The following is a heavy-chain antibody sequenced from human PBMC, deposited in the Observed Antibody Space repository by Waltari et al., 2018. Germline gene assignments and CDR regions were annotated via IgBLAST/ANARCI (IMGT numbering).Heavy chain of an antibody. V-gene: IGHV4-39*01. Sequence: GWVGQPAGQGLEWIGTMSYTGATYSSPSLDSRVTVSRDTSKNQLSLKLVSVTAADTAVYYCATYIGASVGTAAFDVWGQGTMVTVSS. CDR2: MSYTGAT. CDR3: ATYIGASVGTAAFDV. D-gene: IGHD5-12*01. J-gene: IGHJ3*01.